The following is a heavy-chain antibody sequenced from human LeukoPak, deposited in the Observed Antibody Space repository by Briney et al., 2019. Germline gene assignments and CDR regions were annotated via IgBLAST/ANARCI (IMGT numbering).Heavy chain of an antibody. CDR3: ARDPQRGSFDI. CDR2: ISWNGGNT. CDR1: GFTFDDYG. Sequence: GGSLRLSCAASGFTFDDYGMSWVRHAPGKGLEWVSGISWNGGNTGYADSVKGRLTISRDNAKNSLYLQMNSLRAEDTALYYCARDPQRGSFDIWGQGTMVTVSS. J-gene: IGHJ3*02. V-gene: IGHV3-20*04. D-gene: IGHD5-24*01.